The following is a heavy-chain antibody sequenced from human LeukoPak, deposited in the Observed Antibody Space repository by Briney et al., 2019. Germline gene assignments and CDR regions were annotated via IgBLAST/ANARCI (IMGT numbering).Heavy chain of an antibody. CDR3: ARDGATVALDI. J-gene: IGHJ3*02. D-gene: IGHD4-17*01. CDR1: GFTFSDYY. V-gene: IGHV3-11*01. Sequence: PGGSLRLSCAASGFTFSDYYMSWIRKAPGKGLEWISYISSSGSSVYNADSVKGRFTISRDNAKNSLYLQMNSLRAEDTAVYYCARDGATVALDIWGQGTMVTVSS. CDR2: ISSSGSSV.